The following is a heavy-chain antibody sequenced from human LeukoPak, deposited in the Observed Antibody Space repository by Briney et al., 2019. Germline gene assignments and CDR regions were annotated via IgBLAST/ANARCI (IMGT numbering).Heavy chain of an antibody. D-gene: IGHD1-26*01. CDR2: ISGGGGST. J-gene: IGHJ4*02. CDR1: GFTFSSYA. CDR3: AKDLVYLNSGGLPRVNDY. V-gene: IGHV3-23*01. Sequence: GASLRLSCAASGFTFSSYAMSWVRQAPGKGLEWVSAISGGGGSTYYADSVKGRFTISRDNSKNTLYLQMNSLRAEDTAVYYCAKDLVYLNSGGLPRVNDYWGQGTLVTVSS.